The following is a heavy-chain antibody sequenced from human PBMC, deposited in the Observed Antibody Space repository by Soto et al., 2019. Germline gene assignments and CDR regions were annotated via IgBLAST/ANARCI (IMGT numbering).Heavy chain of an antibody. D-gene: IGHD3-10*01. CDR2: IYYSGST. CDR1: GGSISSSSYY. Sequence: QLQLQESDPGLVKPSETLSLTCTVSGGSISSSSYYWAWIRQPPGKGLEWIGSIYYSGSTYYNPSLKSRVTISVDTSNNQFSLKRSSVTDVDPAVYYCASTVTMVRGPNRRDYFDYWGQGTLVTVFS. J-gene: IGHJ4*02. V-gene: IGHV4-39*01. CDR3: ASTVTMVRGPNRRDYFDY.